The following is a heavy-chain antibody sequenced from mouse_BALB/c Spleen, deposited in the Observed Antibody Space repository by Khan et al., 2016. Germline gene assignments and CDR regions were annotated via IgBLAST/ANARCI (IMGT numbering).Heavy chain of an antibody. Sequence: EVKLEESGPGLVKPSQSLSLTCTVTGYSITSDYAWNWIRQFPGNKLEWMGYISYSGSTSYNPSLKSRISITRDTSKNQFFLQLNSVTTDDTATYYCAKGTWYFDVWGAGTTVTVSS. CDR3: AKGTWYFDV. V-gene: IGHV3-2*02. CDR1: GYSITSDYA. J-gene: IGHJ1*01. CDR2: ISYSGST. D-gene: IGHD3-3*01.